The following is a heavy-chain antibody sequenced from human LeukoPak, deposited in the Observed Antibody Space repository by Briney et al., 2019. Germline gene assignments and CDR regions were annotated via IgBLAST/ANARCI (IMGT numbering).Heavy chain of an antibody. D-gene: IGHD6-13*01. Sequence: SVKVSCKASGGTFSSYAISWVRQAPGQGLEWMGGIIPIFGTAHYAQKFQGRVTITADESTSTAYMELSSLRSEDTAVYYCARASLSSSWYTPSEPYYYYYYGMDVWGKGTTVTVSS. CDR2: IIPIFGTA. CDR3: ARASLSSSWYTPSEPYYYYYYGMDV. V-gene: IGHV1-69*13. J-gene: IGHJ6*04. CDR1: GGTFSSYA.